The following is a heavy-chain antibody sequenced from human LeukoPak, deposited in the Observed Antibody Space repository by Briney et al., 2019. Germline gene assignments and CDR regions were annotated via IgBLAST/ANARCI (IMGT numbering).Heavy chain of an antibody. D-gene: IGHD3-22*01. J-gene: IGHJ5*02. CDR1: GGSISSSSYY. CDR3: ARHPDYYDSSGYYRWFDL. CDR2: IYYTGRT. Sequence: PSETLSLTCTVSGGSISSSSYYWGWIRQPPGKGLEWFGSIYYTGRTYYNLSLKSRVTISVDTSKNQFSLKLSSVTAADTAVYYCARHPDYYDSSGYYRWFDLWGQGTLVTVSS. V-gene: IGHV4-39*01.